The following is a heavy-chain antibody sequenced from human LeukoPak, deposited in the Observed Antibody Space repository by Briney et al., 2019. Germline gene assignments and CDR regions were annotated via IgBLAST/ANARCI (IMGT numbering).Heavy chain of an antibody. Sequence: GGSLRLSYAASGFTFSSYSMNWVRQAPGKGLEWVSSISSSSSYIYYADSVKGRFTIPRDNAKNSLYLQMNSLRAEDTAVYYCARDLGRDGYNLFDYWGQGTLVTVSS. D-gene: IGHD5-24*01. J-gene: IGHJ4*02. V-gene: IGHV3-21*01. CDR2: ISSSSSYI. CDR3: ARDLGRDGYNLFDY. CDR1: GFTFSSYS.